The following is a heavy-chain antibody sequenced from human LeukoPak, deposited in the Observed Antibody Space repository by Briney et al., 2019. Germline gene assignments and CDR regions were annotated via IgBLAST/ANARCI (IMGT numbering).Heavy chain of an antibody. CDR2: INTDGSIT. CDR3: ASLGTLVP. J-gene: IGHJ5*02. CDR1: GFTFSTYL. Sequence: GGSLRLSCAAYGFTFSTYLMHWVRQAPGKGLVWVSRINTDGSITTYADSVKGRFTISRDNAKNTLYLQMNSLRDEDTAVYYFASLGTLVPWGQGTLVTVSS. V-gene: IGHV3-74*01. D-gene: IGHD3-9*01.